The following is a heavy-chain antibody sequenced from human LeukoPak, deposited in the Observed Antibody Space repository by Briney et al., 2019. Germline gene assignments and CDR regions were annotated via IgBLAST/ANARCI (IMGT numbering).Heavy chain of an antibody. CDR2: IYYSGST. CDR1: GGSISSYY. J-gene: IGHJ4*02. V-gene: IGHV4-59*01. D-gene: IGHD3-22*01. CDR3: TGFDY. Sequence: SETLSLTCTVSGGSISSYYWSWIRQPPGKGLEWIGYIYYSGSTNYNPSLKSRVTISVDTSKNQFSLKLSSVTAADNDGSGYTGFDYWGQGTLVTVSS.